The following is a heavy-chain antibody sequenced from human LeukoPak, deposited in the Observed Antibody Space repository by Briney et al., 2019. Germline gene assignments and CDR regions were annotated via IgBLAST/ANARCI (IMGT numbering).Heavy chain of an antibody. Sequence: GGSLRLSCADSGFTFSSYAMSWVRQAPGKGLEWVSGISGSGDNTYYADSVKGRFTISRDNSKNTLYVQVNSLGTEDTAAYYCAKGSYYDSSGSFYFDYWGQGTLVTVSS. D-gene: IGHD3-22*01. CDR3: AKGSYYDSSGSFYFDY. J-gene: IGHJ4*02. CDR1: GFTFSSYA. CDR2: ISGSGDNT. V-gene: IGHV3-23*01.